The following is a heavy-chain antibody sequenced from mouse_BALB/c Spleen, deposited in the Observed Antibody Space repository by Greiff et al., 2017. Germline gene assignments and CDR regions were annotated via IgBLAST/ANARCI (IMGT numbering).Heavy chain of an antibody. D-gene: IGHD1-1*01. CDR2: IWAGGST. V-gene: IGHV2-9*02. CDR1: GFSLTSYG. J-gene: IGHJ4*01. CDR3: ARGPLYYYGSPYAMDY. Sequence: VMLVESGPGLVAPSQSLSITCTVSGFSLTSYGVHWVRQPPGKGLEWLGVIWAGGSTNYNSALMSRLSISKDNSKSQVFLKMNSLQTDDTAMYYCARGPLYYYGSPYAMDYWGQGTSVTVSS.